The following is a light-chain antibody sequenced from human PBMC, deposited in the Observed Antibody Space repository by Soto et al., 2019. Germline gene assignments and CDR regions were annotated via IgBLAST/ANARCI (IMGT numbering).Light chain of an antibody. J-gene: IGKJ2*01. V-gene: IGKV3-11*01. CDR3: QQYKVYPYT. CDR1: QSVGGH. Sequence: EIVLTQSPDSLSLSPGDRATLSCRASQSVGGHLAWYQQRPGQAPRLLIFDTSVTATGIPARFSGSGSGTDFTLTISSLRPDDFATFYCQQYKVYPYTFGQGSRLDIQ. CDR2: DTS.